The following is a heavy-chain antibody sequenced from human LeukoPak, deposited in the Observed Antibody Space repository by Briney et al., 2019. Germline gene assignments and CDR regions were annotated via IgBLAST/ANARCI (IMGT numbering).Heavy chain of an antibody. CDR2: ISYDETDK. D-gene: IGHD1-26*01. Sequence: GESLRLSCVASGFTFNDYAIHWVRQAPGKGLEWVAVISYDETDKYYADSVKGRFTISRDNSKNTLYLQMSSLRPEDTAVYYCARGGGGGSYWTLEGMDVWGQGTTVTVSS. CDR1: GFTFNDYA. J-gene: IGHJ6*02. CDR3: ARGGGGGSYWTLEGMDV. V-gene: IGHV3-30-3*01.